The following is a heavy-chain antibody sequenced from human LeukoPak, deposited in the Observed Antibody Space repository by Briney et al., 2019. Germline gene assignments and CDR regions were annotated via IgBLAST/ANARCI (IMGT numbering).Heavy chain of an antibody. CDR2: IRAYNGDT. Sequence: ASVKVSCKASPDTFTRYGITWVRQAPGQGLEWMGWIRAYNGDTNYAQRFQGRVTMTAERSTNTAYMELRGLTFDDTAVFYCATTTATSGSSLYWGQGTLVTVSS. CDR1: PDTFTRYG. J-gene: IGHJ4*02. CDR3: ATTTATSGSSLY. V-gene: IGHV1-18*01. D-gene: IGHD6-19*01.